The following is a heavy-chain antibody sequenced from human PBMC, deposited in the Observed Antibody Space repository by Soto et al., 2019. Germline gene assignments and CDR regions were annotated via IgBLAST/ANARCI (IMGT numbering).Heavy chain of an antibody. J-gene: IGHJ6*02. CDR3: AREGWPLLQTGMDV. D-gene: IGHD2-15*01. CDR2: ISSSNRTI. V-gene: IGHV3-48*02. CDR1: GFTFRSYS. Sequence: GGSLRLSCAASGFTFRSYSMNWVRQAPGKGLEWVSYISSSNRTINYADSVKGRFIISRDNAKNSLYLQMHSLRDEDTAVYYCAREGWPLLQTGMDVWGQGTTVTVSS.